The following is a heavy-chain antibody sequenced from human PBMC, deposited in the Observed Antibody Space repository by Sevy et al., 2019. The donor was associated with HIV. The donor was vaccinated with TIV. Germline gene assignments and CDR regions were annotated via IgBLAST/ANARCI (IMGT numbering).Heavy chain of an antibody. CDR1: AINIRDYW. D-gene: IGHD2-15*01. CDR3: VKAMQLAASY. Sequence: GGSLRLSCEASAINIRDYWMNWVRQAPGKGLEWVANINPDGSKIYYADSVKGRFTISRDSAKNSVFLQMTSLRAEDTAGYYCVKAMQLAASYWGQGMLVTVSS. J-gene: IGHJ4*02. CDR2: INPDGSKI. V-gene: IGHV3-7*02.